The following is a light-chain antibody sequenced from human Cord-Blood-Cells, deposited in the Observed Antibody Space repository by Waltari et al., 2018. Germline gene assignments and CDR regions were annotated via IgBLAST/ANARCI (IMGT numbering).Light chain of an antibody. CDR1: SRDVGGYNY. CDR3: SSYTSSSTPVV. CDR2: DVS. Sequence: QSALTQPASVAGPPGQPITISCTGTSRDVGGYNYVSCYQQHPGKAPKLMIYDVSNRPSGVSNRFSGSKSGNTASLTISGLQAEDEADYYCSSYTSSSTPVVFGGGTKLTVL. V-gene: IGLV2-14*01. J-gene: IGLJ2*01.